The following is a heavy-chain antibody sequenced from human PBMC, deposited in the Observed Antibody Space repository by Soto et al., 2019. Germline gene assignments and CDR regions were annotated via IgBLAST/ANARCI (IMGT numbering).Heavy chain of an antibody. Sequence: GESLKISCKDSGYSFINHWISWVRQMPGKGLEWMGRIDPSDSYTNYSPSFQGHVTFSADKSISAVYLQGSSLKASDSAMYYCARHRFTETKYGMDVWGQGTTVTVSS. V-gene: IGHV5-10-1*01. CDR2: IDPSDSYT. CDR1: GYSFINHW. D-gene: IGHD3-3*01. J-gene: IGHJ6*02. CDR3: ARHRFTETKYGMDV.